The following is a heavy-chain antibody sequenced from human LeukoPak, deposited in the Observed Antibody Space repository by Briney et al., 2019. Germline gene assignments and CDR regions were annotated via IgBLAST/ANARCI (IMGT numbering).Heavy chain of an antibody. V-gene: IGHV1-69*13. CDR3: ASPVPYGNPFYYYGMDV. J-gene: IGHJ6*02. CDR1: GGTFSSYA. Sequence: GASVKVSCKASGGTFSSYAISWVRQAPGQGLEWMGGIIPTFGTANYAQKFQGRVTITADESTSTAYMELSSLRSEDTAVYYCASPVPYGNPFYYYGMDVWGQGTTVTVSS. D-gene: IGHD3-10*01. CDR2: IIPTFGTA.